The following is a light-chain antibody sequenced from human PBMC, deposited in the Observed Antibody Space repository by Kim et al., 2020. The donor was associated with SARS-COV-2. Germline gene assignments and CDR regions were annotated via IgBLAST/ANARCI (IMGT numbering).Light chain of an antibody. CDR3: QHYNGLPYT. V-gene: IGKV1-33*01. CDR1: QDIDNY. CDR2: DSS. J-gene: IGKJ2*01. Sequence: DIQMTQSPSSLSASVGDRVTITCQASQDIDNYLNWYQQKPGKAPKLLIYDSSNLETGVPSRFSGSGSGTHLTFTISSLQPEDFATYYCQHYNGLPYTFGQGTKLEI.